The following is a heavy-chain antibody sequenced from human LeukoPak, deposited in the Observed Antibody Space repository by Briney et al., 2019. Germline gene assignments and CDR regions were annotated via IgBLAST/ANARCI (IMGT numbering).Heavy chain of an antibody. D-gene: IGHD3-22*01. CDR1: GGSISSSSYY. CDR3: ARLVGYYDSSGYYYLDAFDI. V-gene: IGHV4-39*01. CDR2: IYYSGST. J-gene: IGHJ3*02. Sequence: NPSETLSLTCTVSGGSISSSSYYWGWIRQPPGKGLEWIGSIYYSGSTYYNPSLKSRVTISVDTSKNQFSLKLSSVTAADTAVYYCARLVGYYDSSGYYYLDAFDIWGQGTMVTVSS.